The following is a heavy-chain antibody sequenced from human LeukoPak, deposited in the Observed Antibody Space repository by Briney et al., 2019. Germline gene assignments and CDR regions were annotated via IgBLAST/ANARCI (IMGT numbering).Heavy chain of an antibody. V-gene: IGHV1-3*01. D-gene: IGHD5-18*01. Sequence: GASVKVSCKASGYTFTSYAMHWVRQAPGQRLEWMGWINAGNGNTKYSQKFQGRVTITRDTSASTAYMELSSLRSEDTAVYYCATPPWIQLWPRGWFDPWGQGTLVTVSS. CDR1: GYTFTSYA. J-gene: IGHJ5*02. CDR3: ATPPWIQLWPRGWFDP. CDR2: INAGNGNT.